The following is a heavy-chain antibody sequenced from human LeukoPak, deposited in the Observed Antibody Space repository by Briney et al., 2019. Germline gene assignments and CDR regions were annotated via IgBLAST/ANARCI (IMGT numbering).Heavy chain of an antibody. V-gene: IGHV3-23*01. D-gene: IGHD6-19*01. CDR2: ISATGSNT. J-gene: IGHJ4*02. CDR1: GFTFGNYG. Sequence: GESLRLSCAASGFTFGNYGIIWVRQAPGKGLQWVSFISATGSNTYYAESVKGRFTISRDNPRSTVFLHMSSLRVDDTGVYYCAKGLSSGWYDFDHWGQGTLVSVSS. CDR3: AKGLSSGWYDFDH.